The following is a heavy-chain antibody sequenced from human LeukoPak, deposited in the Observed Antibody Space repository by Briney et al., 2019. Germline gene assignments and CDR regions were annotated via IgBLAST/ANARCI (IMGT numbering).Heavy chain of an antibody. CDR3: ARARGDSSRLDY. Sequence: SETLSLTCTVSGGPITGGGYYWSWIRQHPGKGLEWIGYIYYSDNTCYNPSLKSRVTISADTSKNQFSLKLNSVTAADTAVYYCARARGDSSRLDYWGQGTLVTVSS. CDR2: IYYSDNT. CDR1: GGPITGGGYY. D-gene: IGHD4-17*01. J-gene: IGHJ4*02. V-gene: IGHV4-31*03.